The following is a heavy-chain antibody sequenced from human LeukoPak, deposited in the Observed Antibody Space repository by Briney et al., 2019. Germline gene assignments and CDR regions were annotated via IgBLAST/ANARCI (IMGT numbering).Heavy chain of an antibody. CDR3: ARSATYSSSGY. CDR2: INHSGAS. CDR1: GGSFSGYY. Sequence: SETLSLTCAVYGGSFSGYYWSWIRQSPGKGLEWIGEINHSGASNYNPSLKSRVTISVDTSKNQFSLKVSSVTAADTSVYYCARSATYSSSGYWGQGTLVTVSS. V-gene: IGHV4-34*01. D-gene: IGHD6-6*01. J-gene: IGHJ4*02.